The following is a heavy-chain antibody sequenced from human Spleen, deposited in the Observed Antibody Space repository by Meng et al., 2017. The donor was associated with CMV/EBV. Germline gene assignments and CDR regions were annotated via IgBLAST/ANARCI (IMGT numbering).Heavy chain of an antibody. D-gene: IGHD4-17*01. CDR3: AAKLHGDYAFEY. CDR2: IGSGGTA. CDR1: GLTFTTYA. J-gene: IGHJ4*02. V-gene: IGHV3-23*01. Sequence: GESLKISCAASGLTFTTYAMNWVRQAPGKGLEWVSVIGSGGTAYYEDSVKGRFTFSRDNSKKTVYLQMNSLGADDTAVYYCAAKLHGDYAFEYWGQGSLVTVSS.